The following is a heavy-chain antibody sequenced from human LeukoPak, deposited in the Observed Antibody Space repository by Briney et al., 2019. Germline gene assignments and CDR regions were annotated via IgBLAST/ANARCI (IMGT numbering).Heavy chain of an antibody. D-gene: IGHD4-23*01. Sequence: PGGSLTLSCAASGFTFSSYTMNWVRQAPGKGLEWVSSISRSSTYIYYADSVKGRFTISRDNARNSLYLQVNSLRGEDTAVYYCVRDYDEMTTVVAPNNYWGQGTLVTVSS. CDR1: GFTFSSYT. V-gene: IGHV3-21*01. J-gene: IGHJ4*02. CDR2: ISRSSTYI. CDR3: VRDYDEMTTVVAPNNY.